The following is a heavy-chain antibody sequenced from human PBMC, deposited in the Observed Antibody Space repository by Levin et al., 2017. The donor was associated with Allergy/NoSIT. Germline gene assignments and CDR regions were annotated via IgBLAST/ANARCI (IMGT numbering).Heavy chain of an antibody. V-gene: IGHV1-69*06. CDR1: GGTFSSYA. Sequence: SVKVSCKASGGTFSSYAISWVRQAPGQGLEWMGGIIPIFGTANYAQKFQGRVTITADKSTSTAYMELSSLRSEDTAVYYCARSTYRGYSGYDSHYWGQGTLVTVSS. CDR3: ARSTYRGYSGYDSHY. CDR2: IIPIFGTA. D-gene: IGHD5-12*01. J-gene: IGHJ4*02.